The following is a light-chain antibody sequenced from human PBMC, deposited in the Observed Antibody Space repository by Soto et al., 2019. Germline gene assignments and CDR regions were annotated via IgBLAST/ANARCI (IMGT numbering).Light chain of an antibody. CDR1: QGVGKY. CDR3: LEYNSYPQS. Sequence: DIQMTQSPSSLSASVGDRVTITCRASQGVGKYLAWFQQRPGQAPKSLIYATSTLQTGGPSRFSGSGSGTDFTLTISGLQPEDVATYYGLEYNSYPQSVGQGTKLEIK. CDR2: ATS. V-gene: IGKV1-16*01. J-gene: IGKJ2*01.